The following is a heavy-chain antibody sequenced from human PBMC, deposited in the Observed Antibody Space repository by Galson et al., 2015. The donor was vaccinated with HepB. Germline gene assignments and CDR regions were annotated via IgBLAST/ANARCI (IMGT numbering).Heavy chain of an antibody. Sequence: SLRLSCAASGFIISMHWMTWVRLPPGKGLEWVSAITPSGDNTYSADSVKGRFTISRDNSKNTLFLQKTGLTADDTAIYYCARVHPEYSSGWYRQALYYFDSWGQGTLVAVSS. CDR2: ITPSGDNT. CDR3: ARVHPEYSSGWYRQALYYFDS. V-gene: IGHV3-23*01. J-gene: IGHJ4*02. CDR1: GFIISMHW. D-gene: IGHD6-19*01.